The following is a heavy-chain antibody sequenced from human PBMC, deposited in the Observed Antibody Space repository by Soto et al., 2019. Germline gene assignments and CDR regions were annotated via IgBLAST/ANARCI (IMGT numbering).Heavy chain of an antibody. CDR3: ARVYSTSCYQDV. CDR1: GYTFTSYD. CDR2: MNPNSGNT. J-gene: IGHJ6*02. Sequence: QVQLVQSGAEVKKPGSSVKVSCKASGYTFTSYDINWVRQATGQGLEWMGWMNPNSGNTGYAQKFQGRVTMTRNTSRSTAYMELSSLRSEDTAVYYCARVYSTSCYQDVWGQGTTVTVSS. D-gene: IGHD2-2*01. V-gene: IGHV1-8*01.